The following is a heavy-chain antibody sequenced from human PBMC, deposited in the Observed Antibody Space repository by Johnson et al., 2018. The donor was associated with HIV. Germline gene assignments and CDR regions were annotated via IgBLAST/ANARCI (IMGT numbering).Heavy chain of an antibody. D-gene: IGHD1-14*01. CDR1: GFTFSTYA. CDR2: ISYDGSTK. CDR3: AREARMRDAFDI. V-gene: IGHV3-30-3*01. Sequence: QVQLVESGGGVVQPGRSLRLSCAASGFTFSTYAIHWVRQAPGKGLEWVAIISYDGSTKYYADSVKGRFTISRDNSKNSLYLQMNTLRAEDTAVYYCAREARMRDAFDIWGQGTMVTVSS. J-gene: IGHJ3*02.